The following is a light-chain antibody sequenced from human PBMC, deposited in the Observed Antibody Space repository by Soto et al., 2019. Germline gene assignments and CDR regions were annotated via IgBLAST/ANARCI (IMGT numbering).Light chain of an antibody. V-gene: IGLV2-18*02. CDR1: SSDVGSYNR. J-gene: IGLJ3*02. Sequence: QSALTQPPSVSGSPGQSVTISCTGTSSDVGSYNRVSWYQQPPGTAPKLMICQVSNRPSGVPDRFSGSKSGNTASLTISGVQAEDEADYYCSSYTSSGTWVFGGGTKVTVL. CDR3: SSYTSSGTWV. CDR2: QVS.